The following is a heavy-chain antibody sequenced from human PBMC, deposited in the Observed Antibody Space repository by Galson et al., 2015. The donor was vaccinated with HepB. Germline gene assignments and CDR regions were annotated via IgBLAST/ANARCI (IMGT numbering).Heavy chain of an antibody. Sequence: SVKVSCKASGYTFTSYYMHWVRQAPGQGLEWMGIINPSGGSTSYAQKFQGRVTMTRDTSTSTVYMELSSLRSEDTAVYYCASRLETRNYGGKFDYYGMDVWGQGTTVTVSS. CDR1: GYTFTSYY. CDR2: INPSGGST. V-gene: IGHV1-46*03. CDR3: ASRLETRNYGGKFDYYGMDV. J-gene: IGHJ6*02. D-gene: IGHD4-23*01.